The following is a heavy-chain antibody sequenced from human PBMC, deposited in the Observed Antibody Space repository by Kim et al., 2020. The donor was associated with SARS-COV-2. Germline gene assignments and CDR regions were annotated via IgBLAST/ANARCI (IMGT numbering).Heavy chain of an antibody. D-gene: IGHD3-3*01. CDR3: TTVLNPDFWVGVGLDY. Sequence: PVKGRFTISRDDSKNTLYLQMNSLKTEDTAVYYCTTVLNPDFWVGVGLDYWGQGTLVTVSS. J-gene: IGHJ4*02. V-gene: IGHV3-15*01.